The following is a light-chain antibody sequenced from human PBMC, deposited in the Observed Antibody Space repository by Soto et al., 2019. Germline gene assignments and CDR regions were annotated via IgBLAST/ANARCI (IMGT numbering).Light chain of an antibody. J-gene: IGLJ1*01. CDR2: DVS. CDR3: GSYTSSLYV. Sequence: QSVLTQPASVSGSPGQSITISCTGTSSDVGGYNYVSWYQQHPGKAPKLMIYDVSNRPSGVSNRFSGSKSGNTASLTISGLQAEDEADYYCGSYTSSLYVFGTGTKVTVL. CDR1: SSDVGGYNY. V-gene: IGLV2-14*01.